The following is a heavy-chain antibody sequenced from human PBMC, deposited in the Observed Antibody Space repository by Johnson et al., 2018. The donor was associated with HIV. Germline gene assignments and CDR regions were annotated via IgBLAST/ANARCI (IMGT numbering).Heavy chain of an antibody. D-gene: IGHD3-10*01. CDR2: I. J-gene: IGHJ3*02. CDR1: AFPFDDHA. CDR3: AKVDRRGGAFDI. Sequence: VQLVESGGGLVQPGRSLRLSCAASAFPFDDHALHWVRQTPGKGLQWFSIILKGRFTISRDNAKNDLDLQMNSLRAEDTAVYYCAKVDRRGGAFDIWGQGTMV. V-gene: IGHV3-9*01.